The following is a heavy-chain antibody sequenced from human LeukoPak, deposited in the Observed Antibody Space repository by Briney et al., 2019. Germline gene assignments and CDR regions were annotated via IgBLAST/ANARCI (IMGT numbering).Heavy chain of an antibody. CDR2: ISGSGGST. CDR1: GFSFTGVW. Sequence: GGSLRLSCVASGFSFTGVWMNWVRQAPGKGLEWVSAISGSGGSTYYADSVKGRFTISRDNSKNTLYLQMNGLRAEDTAVYYCAKAGDTAMVHPFDYWGQGTLVTVSS. V-gene: IGHV3-23*01. J-gene: IGHJ4*02. D-gene: IGHD5-18*01. CDR3: AKAGDTAMVHPFDY.